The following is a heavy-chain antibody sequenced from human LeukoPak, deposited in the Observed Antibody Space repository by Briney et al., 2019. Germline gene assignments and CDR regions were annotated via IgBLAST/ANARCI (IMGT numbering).Heavy chain of an antibody. CDR2: ISGSGGST. D-gene: IGHD6-6*01. V-gene: IGHV3-23*01. CDR3: TKGRWSSSSGYYYYMDV. J-gene: IGHJ6*03. Sequence: GGTLRLSCAASGFTFSSYGMSWVRQAPGKGLEWVSAISGSGGSTYYADSVKGRFTISRDNSKNTLYLQMNSLRAEDTAVYYCTKGRWSSSSGYYYYMDVWAKGPRSPSP. CDR1: GFTFSSYG.